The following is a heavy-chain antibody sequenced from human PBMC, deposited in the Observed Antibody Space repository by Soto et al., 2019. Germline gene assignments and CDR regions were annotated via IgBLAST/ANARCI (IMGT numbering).Heavy chain of an antibody. V-gene: IGHV4-39*01. CDR2: IYYSGST. D-gene: IGHD6-6*01. Sequence: QLQLQESGPGLVKPSETLSLTCTVSGGSISSSSYYWGWIRQPPGKGLEWIGSIYYSGSTYYNPSLKSRVTISVDTSKNQFSLKLSSVTAADTAVYYCARQYSSWPIAYWGQGTLVTVSS. J-gene: IGHJ4*02. CDR1: GGSISSSSYY. CDR3: ARQYSSWPIAY.